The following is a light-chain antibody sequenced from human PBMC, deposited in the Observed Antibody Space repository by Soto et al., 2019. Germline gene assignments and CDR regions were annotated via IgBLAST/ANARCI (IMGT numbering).Light chain of an antibody. V-gene: IGKV3-20*01. J-gene: IGKJ2*01. CDR1: QSVSSSY. CDR2: GAS. CDR3: QQYGSSPPNT. Sequence: EIVLTQSPGTLSLSPGERATLSCRASQSVSSSYLAWYQQKPGQAPRLLIYGASSRATGIPDRFSGSGSGTDFTLTISRREPEDFAVYYCQQYGSSPPNTFGQGTKQEIK.